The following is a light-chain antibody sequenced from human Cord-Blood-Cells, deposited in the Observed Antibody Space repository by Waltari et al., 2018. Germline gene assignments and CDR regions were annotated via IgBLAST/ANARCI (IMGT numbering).Light chain of an antibody. V-gene: IGKV1-39*01. CDR2: AAS. CDR1: QSISSY. CDR3: QQSYSTLWT. J-gene: IGKJ1*01. Sequence: DIQMTQSPSSLSASVGDRVTITCRASQSISSYLNWYQQKPGKAPELLIYAASSLQSGVPSRFSGSGYGTDFTLTISSLQPEDFATYFCQQSYSTLWTFGQGTKVEIK.